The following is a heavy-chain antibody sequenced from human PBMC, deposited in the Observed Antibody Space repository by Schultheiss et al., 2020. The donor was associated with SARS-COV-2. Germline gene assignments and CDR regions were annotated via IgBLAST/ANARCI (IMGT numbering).Heavy chain of an antibody. CDR2: INGYSGNT. D-gene: IGHD5-24*01. Sequence: ASVKVSCKASGYTFTSYGIIWVRQAPGQGLEWMGWINGYSGNTTYAQKIQGRVSMTTDASTNTAYMELRGLRSDDTAVYFCARRVRGGFVSDHNYFIDVWGKGTTVTVSS. J-gene: IGHJ6*03. CDR1: GYTFTSYG. CDR3: ARRVRGGFVSDHNYFIDV. V-gene: IGHV1-18*04.